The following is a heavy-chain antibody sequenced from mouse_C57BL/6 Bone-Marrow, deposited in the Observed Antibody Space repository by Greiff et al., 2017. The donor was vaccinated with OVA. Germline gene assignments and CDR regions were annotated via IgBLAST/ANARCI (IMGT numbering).Heavy chain of an antibody. V-gene: IGHV1-4*01. CDR1: GYTFTSYT. Sequence: QVQLPQSGAELARPGASVPMSCKASGYTFTSYTLHWVKQRPGQGLEWIGYIDPTNDYTNYNQKFKGKATLTADKSSSTAYMQLSSLTSDDSAVYYCTRGYYVDYWGQGTTLTGTS. J-gene: IGHJ2*01. CDR3: TRGYYVDY. CDR2: IDPTNDYT.